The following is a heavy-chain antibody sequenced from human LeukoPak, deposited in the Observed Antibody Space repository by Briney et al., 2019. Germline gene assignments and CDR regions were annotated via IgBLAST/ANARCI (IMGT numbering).Heavy chain of an antibody. CDR2: ISGSGGST. V-gene: IGHV3-23*01. J-gene: IGHJ4*02. CDR1: GFTFSSYA. Sequence: GGSLRLSCAASGFTFSSYAMSWVRQAPGKGLEWVPAISGSGGSTYYADSVKGRFTISRDNSRNTLYLQMNSLRAEDTAVYYCAKELEGGYSYGAVDYWGQGTLVTVSS. CDR3: AKELEGGYSYGAVDY. D-gene: IGHD5-18*01.